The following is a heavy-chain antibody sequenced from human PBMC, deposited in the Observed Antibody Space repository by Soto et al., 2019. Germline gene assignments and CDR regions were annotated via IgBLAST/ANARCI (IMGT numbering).Heavy chain of an antibody. V-gene: IGHV3-33*01. Sequence: QVQLVEAGGGVVQPGRSLRLSCAASGFTFSSYGMHWVRQAPGKGLEGVAVIWYDGSNKYYADSVKGRFTISRDNSKNTLYLQMTSLRAEDTAVYYCARQGGYSYGTGDYWGQGTLVTVSS. CDR3: ARQGGYSYGTGDY. CDR1: GFTFSSYG. CDR2: IWYDGSNK. D-gene: IGHD5-18*01. J-gene: IGHJ4*02.